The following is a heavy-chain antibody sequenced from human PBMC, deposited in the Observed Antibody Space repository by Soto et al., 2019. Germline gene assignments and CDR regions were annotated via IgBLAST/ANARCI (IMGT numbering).Heavy chain of an antibody. V-gene: IGHV4-39*01. Sequence: SETLSLTCTVSGGSISSSSYYWGWIRQPPGKGLEWIGSIYYSGSTYYNPSLKSRVTISVDTSKNQFSLKLSSVTAADTAVYYCARSPPPPPVTIFGPNWFDPWGQGTLVTVSS. J-gene: IGHJ5*02. CDR1: GGSISSSSYY. CDR3: ARSPPPPPVTIFGPNWFDP. D-gene: IGHD3-3*01. CDR2: IYYSGST.